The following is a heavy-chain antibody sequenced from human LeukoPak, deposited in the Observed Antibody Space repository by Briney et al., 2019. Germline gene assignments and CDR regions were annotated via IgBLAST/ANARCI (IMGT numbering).Heavy chain of an antibody. J-gene: IGHJ6*03. V-gene: IGHV3-30*01. CDR2: ISYDGSNK. CDR3: AREQREWSRDYYYYYTDV. CDR1: GFTFSSYA. D-gene: IGHD3-3*01. Sequence: RSLRLSCAASGFTFSSYAMHWVRQAPGKGLEGVAVISYDGSNKYFADSMKGRFTISRDNSKNPLYLQMNSLRAEDTAVYYCAREQREWSRDYYYYYTDVWGKGTTVTVSS.